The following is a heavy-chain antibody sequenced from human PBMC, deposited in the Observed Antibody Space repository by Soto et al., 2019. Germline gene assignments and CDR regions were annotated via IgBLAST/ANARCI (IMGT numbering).Heavy chain of an antibody. Sequence: QVQLVQSGGGVIQPGKSLRLSCAASGITFTIYGMHWVRQTPGKGLEWVAVVSYDGSHKYYADSVKGRFTISRDDSKNTLYLQMNSLRVEDTAVYYCAKEMYPRTVLDSSSPWGDYWGQGTLVTVSS. CDR3: AKEMYPRTVLDSSSPWGDY. V-gene: IGHV3-30*18. J-gene: IGHJ4*02. CDR1: GITFTIYG. CDR2: VSYDGSHK. D-gene: IGHD6-6*01.